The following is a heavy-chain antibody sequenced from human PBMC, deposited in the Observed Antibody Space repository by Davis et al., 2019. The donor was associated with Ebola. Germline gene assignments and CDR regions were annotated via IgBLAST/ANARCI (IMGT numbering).Heavy chain of an antibody. CDR3: ALARGGDY. D-gene: IGHD3-16*01. CDR1: GYSFSNYW. Sequence: GESLKISCKGSGYSFSNYWIGWVRPLPGKGLDWMAIIYPGDSDTRYRPSFQGQVNISADKSINTAYLQWSSLKASDTAMYYCALARGGDYWDQGTLVTVS. J-gene: IGHJ4*02. V-gene: IGHV5-51*01. CDR2: IYPGDSDT.